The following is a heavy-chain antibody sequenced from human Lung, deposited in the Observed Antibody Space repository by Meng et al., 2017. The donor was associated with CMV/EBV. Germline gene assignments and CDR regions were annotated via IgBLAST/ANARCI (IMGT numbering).Heavy chain of an antibody. Sequence: GGSLRLSCAASGFTFDDYAMHWVRQAPGKGLEWVSGISWNSGSIGYADSVKGRFTISRDNAKNSLYLQMNSLRAEDTALYYCAKESSGFDYWGQGTRVT. CDR2: ISWNSGSI. V-gene: IGHV3-9*01. CDR1: GFTFDDYA. D-gene: IGHD6-19*01. J-gene: IGHJ4*02. CDR3: AKESSGFDY.